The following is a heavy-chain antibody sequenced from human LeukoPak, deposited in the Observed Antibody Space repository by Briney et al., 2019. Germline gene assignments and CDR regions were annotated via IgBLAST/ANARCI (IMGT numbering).Heavy chain of an antibody. CDR2: IIPILGIA. Sequence: SVKVSCKASGGTFSSYAISWVRQAPGQGLEWMGRIIPILGIANYAQKLQGRVTMTTDTSTSTAYMELRSLRSDDTAVYYCARRLSSLAHWFDPWGQGTLVTVSS. CDR3: ARRLSSLAHWFDP. D-gene: IGHD3-16*02. V-gene: IGHV1-69*04. CDR1: GGTFSSYA. J-gene: IGHJ5*02.